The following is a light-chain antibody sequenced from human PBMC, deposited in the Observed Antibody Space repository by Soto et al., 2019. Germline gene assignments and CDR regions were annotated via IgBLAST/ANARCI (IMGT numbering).Light chain of an antibody. CDR2: NAS. V-gene: IGKV1-5*03. J-gene: IGKJ1*01. CDR1: ESIDSW. CDR3: LQDYNYPPT. Sequence: DIQLTQGPSTLSASVVDRVTVTCRAIESIDSWLALHQQKPGIAPKLLISNASSLESGVPSRFSGSGFGTEFTLTISSLQPEDCATYYCLQDYNYPPTFGPGTKVDIK.